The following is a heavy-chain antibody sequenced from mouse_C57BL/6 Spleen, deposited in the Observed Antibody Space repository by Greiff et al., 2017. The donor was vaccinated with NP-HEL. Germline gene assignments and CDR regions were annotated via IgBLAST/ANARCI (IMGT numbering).Heavy chain of an antibody. CDR1: GYTFTNYW. V-gene: IGHV1-63*01. Sequence: VQRVESGAELVRPGTSVKMSCKASGYTFTNYWIGWAKQRPGHGLEWIGDIYPGGGYTNYNEKFKGKATLTADKSSSTAYMQFSSLTSEDSAIYYCARWIYDGSYYYAMDYWGQGTSVTVSS. J-gene: IGHJ4*01. CDR3: ARWIYDGSYYYAMDY. D-gene: IGHD2-3*01. CDR2: IYPGGGYT.